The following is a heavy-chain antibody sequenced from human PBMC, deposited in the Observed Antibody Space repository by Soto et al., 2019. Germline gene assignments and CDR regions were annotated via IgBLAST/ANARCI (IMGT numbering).Heavy chain of an antibody. CDR3: ARDYFDSLTGYYNGIDY. CDR1: GYTFTTYS. CDR2: INPSGGST. D-gene: IGHD3-9*01. Sequence: GASVKVSCKASGYTFTTYSMHWVRQAPGQGPEWMGKINPSGGSTSYAQKFQDRVSMTRDTSTSTLYMELSSLRSEDTAVYYCARDYFDSLTGYYNGIDYWGQATLVTVSS. J-gene: IGHJ4*02. V-gene: IGHV1-46*03.